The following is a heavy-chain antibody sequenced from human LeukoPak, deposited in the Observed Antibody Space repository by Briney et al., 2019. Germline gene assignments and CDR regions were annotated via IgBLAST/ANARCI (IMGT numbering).Heavy chain of an antibody. Sequence: GGSLRLSCAASGFTFSSYAMHWVRQAPGKGLEWVAVISYDGSNKYYADPVKGRFTISRDNSKNTLYLQMNSLRAEDTAVYYCASATGGSGSYPDRLYYYYGMDVWGKGTTVTVSS. CDR3: ASATGGSGSYPDRLYYYYGMDV. D-gene: IGHD3-10*01. V-gene: IGHV3-30*04. CDR1: GFTFSSYA. J-gene: IGHJ6*04. CDR2: ISYDGSNK.